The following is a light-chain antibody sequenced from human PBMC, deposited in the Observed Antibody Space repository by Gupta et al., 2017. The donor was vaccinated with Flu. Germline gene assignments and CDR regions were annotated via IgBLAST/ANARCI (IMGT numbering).Light chain of an antibody. CDR2: KVS. Sequence: CRSSQSLVHSDGNTYLNWFHQRPGQSPRRLLYKVSIRDSGVPDRFIGSGSSTDFTLKISRVEADDVGLYFCMQGTYWPPWTFGQGTKVEIK. V-gene: IGKV2-30*02. CDR1: QSLVHSDGNTY. CDR3: MQGTYWPPWT. J-gene: IGKJ1*01.